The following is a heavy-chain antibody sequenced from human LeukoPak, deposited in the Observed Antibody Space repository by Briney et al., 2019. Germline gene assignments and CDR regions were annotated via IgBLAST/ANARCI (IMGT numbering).Heavy chain of an antibody. J-gene: IGHJ4*02. CDR3: ARDDGYYYGSGGH. D-gene: IGHD3-10*01. Sequence: QPGGSLRLSCGASGFNFSNYWMNWVRQAPGKGLEWVANINQDGSEKYYVDSVKGRFTISRDNAKNSLFLQMNSLRADDTAVYYCARDDGYYYGSGGHWGQGTLVTVSS. V-gene: IGHV3-7*03. CDR1: GFNFSNYW. CDR2: INQDGSEK.